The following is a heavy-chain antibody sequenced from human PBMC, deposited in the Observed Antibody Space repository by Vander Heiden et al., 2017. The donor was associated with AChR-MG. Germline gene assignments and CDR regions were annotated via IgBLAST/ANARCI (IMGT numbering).Heavy chain of an antibody. V-gene: IGHV4-39*01. J-gene: IGHJ5*02. CDR1: GGPIRSRCYY. CDR2: IYYSGNT. D-gene: IGHD2-8*01. Sequence: QLQLQESGPGLVKPSETLSLTCTVSGGPIRSRCYYGGWIRQPPGKGVGWIGSIYYSGNTYYNPSLKSRVTISVDTSKNQFSLKLSSVTAADTAVYYCARRNIVLMVYASNWFDPWGQGTLVTVSS. CDR3: ARRNIVLMVYASNWFDP.